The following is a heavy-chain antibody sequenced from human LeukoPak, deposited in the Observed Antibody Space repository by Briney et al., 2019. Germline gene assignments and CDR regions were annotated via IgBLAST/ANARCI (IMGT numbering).Heavy chain of an antibody. J-gene: IGHJ6*03. CDR2: ISGGGGST. Sequence: PGGSLRLSCAASGFTFDDYAMHWVRQAPGKGLEWVSLISGGGGSTYYADSVKGRFTISRDNSKNSLYLQMNSLRTEDTALYCCAKEDYDFWSGSRSYYYYYYMDVWGKGTTVTVSS. CDR3: AKEDYDFWSGSRSYYYYYYMDV. CDR1: GFTFDDYA. V-gene: IGHV3-43*02. D-gene: IGHD3-3*01.